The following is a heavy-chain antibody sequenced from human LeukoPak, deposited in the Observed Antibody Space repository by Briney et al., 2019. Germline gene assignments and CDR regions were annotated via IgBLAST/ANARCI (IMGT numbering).Heavy chain of an antibody. CDR1: GFTFSSYA. D-gene: IGHD3-10*01. Sequence: GGSLRLSCAASGFTFSSYAMSWVRQAPGKGLEWVSAISGSGGSTYYADSVKGRFTTSRDNSKNTLYLQMNSLRAEDTAVYYCAKVVIPYYGSAFDPWGQGTLVTVSS. CDR3: AKVVIPYYGSAFDP. CDR2: ISGSGGST. J-gene: IGHJ5*02. V-gene: IGHV3-23*01.